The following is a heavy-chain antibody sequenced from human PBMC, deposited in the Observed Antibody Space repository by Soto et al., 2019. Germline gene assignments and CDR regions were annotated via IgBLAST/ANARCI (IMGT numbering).Heavy chain of an antibody. CDR2: IWYDGSNK. D-gene: IGHD4-17*01. V-gene: IGHV3-33*01. J-gene: IGHJ5*02. Sequence: QVQLVESGGGVVQPGRSLRLSCAASGFTFSSYGMHWVRQAPGKGLEWVAVIWYDGSNKYYADSVKGRFTISRDNSKNTLYLQMNSLRAEDTAVYYCARAADDYGSTNLFDPWGQGTLVTVSS. CDR3: ARAADDYGSTNLFDP. CDR1: GFTFSSYG.